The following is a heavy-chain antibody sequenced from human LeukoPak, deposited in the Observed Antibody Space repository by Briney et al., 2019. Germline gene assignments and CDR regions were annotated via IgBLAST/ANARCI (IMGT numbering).Heavy chain of an antibody. CDR2: IIPLFGTA. CDR1: GGTFSSYA. V-gene: IGHV1-69*06. D-gene: IGHD6-19*01. J-gene: IGHJ3*02. Sequence: SVKVSCKASGGTFSSYAISWVRQAPGQGLEWMGGIIPLFGTAYYAQKFQGRVTITADKSTSTAYMELRSLRSDDTAVYYCARDSSGWYNPLGGAFDIWGQGTMVTVSS. CDR3: ARDSSGWYNPLGGAFDI.